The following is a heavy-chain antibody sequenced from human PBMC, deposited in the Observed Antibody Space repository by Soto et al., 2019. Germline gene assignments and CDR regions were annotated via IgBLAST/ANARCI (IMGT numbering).Heavy chain of an antibody. CDR2: IYYSGST. J-gene: IGHJ5*02. CDR3: AREGSSSGWFDP. D-gene: IGHD6-6*01. CDR1: GGSFSGYY. Sequence: SETLSLTCAVYGGSFSGYYWSWIRQPPGKGLEWIGYIYYSGSTYYNPSLKIRVTISVFTSKNQFSLKLSSVTAADTAVYYCAREGSSSGWFDPWGQGTLVTVSS. V-gene: IGHV4-30-4*08.